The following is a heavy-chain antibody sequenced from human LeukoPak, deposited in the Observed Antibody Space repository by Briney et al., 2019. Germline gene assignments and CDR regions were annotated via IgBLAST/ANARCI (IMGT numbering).Heavy chain of an antibody. V-gene: IGHV3-23*01. CDR3: ARDVLGRSGEQLDY. Sequence: GGSLRLSCAASGFTFSSYAMSWVRQAPGKGLEWVSAISGSGGSTYYADSVKGRFTISRGNSKNTLYLQMNSLRVEDTAVYYCARDVLGRSGEQLDYWGQGTLVTVSS. CDR1: GFTFSSYA. J-gene: IGHJ4*02. CDR2: ISGSGGST. D-gene: IGHD3-3*01.